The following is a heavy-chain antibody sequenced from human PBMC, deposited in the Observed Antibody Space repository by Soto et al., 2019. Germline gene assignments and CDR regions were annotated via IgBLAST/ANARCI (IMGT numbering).Heavy chain of an antibody. D-gene: IGHD4-17*01. CDR2: ISGSGGST. Sequence: GSLRLSCAASGFTFSSYVMSWVLQAPGKGLEWVSAISGSGGSTYYADSVKGRFTISRDNSKNTLYLQMNSLRAEDTAVYYCAKDLYGDYSLYYYYYYGMDVWGQGTTVTVSS. CDR3: AKDLYGDYSLYYYYYYGMDV. CDR1: GFTFSSYV. V-gene: IGHV3-23*01. J-gene: IGHJ6*02.